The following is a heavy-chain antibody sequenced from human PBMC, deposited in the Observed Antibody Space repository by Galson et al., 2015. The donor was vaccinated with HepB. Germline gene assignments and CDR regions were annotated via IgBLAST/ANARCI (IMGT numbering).Heavy chain of an antibody. CDR2: ISYDGSNK. J-gene: IGHJ4*02. V-gene: IGHV3-30*18. D-gene: IGHD3-10*01. CDR1: GFTFSSYS. CDR3: AKDEGGETYYFDY. Sequence: SLRLSCAASGFTFSSYSMHWVRQAPGKGLEWVAVISYDGSNKYYADSVKGRFTISRDNSKNTLYLQMNSLRAEDTAVYYCAKDEGGETYYFDYWGQGTLVTVSS.